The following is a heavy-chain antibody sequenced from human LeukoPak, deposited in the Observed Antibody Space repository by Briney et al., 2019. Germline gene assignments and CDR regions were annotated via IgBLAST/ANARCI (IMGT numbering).Heavy chain of an antibody. CDR1: GYTFNTYN. D-gene: IGHD6-19*01. CDR3: ARAGLSSGWYGRFDP. V-gene: IGHV1-18*01. CDR2: ISTYNDNT. J-gene: IGHJ5*02. Sequence: GASVKVSCKASGYTFNTYNINWVRQAPGQGLEWMGWISTYNDNTNYAQKFQGRVTMTTDTSTSTAYMELRSLRSDDTAVYYCARAGLSSGWYGRFDPWGQGTLVTVSS.